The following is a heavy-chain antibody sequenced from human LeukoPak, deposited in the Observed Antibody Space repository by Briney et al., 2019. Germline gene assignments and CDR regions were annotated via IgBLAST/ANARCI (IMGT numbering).Heavy chain of an antibody. CDR3: ARMYYYGSGSARFDP. D-gene: IGHD3-10*01. Sequence: SETLSLTCAVYGGSFSGCYWSWIRQPPGKGLEWIGEINHSGSTNYNPSLKSRVTISVDTSKNQFSLKLSSVTAADTAVYYCARMYYYGSGSARFDPWGQGTLVTVSS. CDR2: INHSGST. CDR1: GGSFSGCY. J-gene: IGHJ5*02. V-gene: IGHV4-34*01.